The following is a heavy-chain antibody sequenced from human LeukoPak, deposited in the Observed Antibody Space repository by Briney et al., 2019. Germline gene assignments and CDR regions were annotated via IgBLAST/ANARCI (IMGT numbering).Heavy chain of an antibody. J-gene: IGHJ4*02. D-gene: IGHD6-13*01. CDR1: GFTFGSSA. CDR3: AKGSIGSWYYFDY. V-gene: IGHV3-23*01. Sequence: GGSLRLSCAASGFTFGSSAMSWVRQAPGKGPEWVSTFSRSGPDTYYADSVKGRFTIFRDNSKNTLYLQMNSLRAEDTAVYYCAKGSIGSWYYFDYWGQGTLVPVSS. CDR2: FSRSGPDT.